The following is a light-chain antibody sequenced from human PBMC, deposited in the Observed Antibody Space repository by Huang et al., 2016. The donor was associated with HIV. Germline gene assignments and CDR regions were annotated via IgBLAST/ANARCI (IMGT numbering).Light chain of an antibody. V-gene: IGKV3-15*01. CDR1: QSIGTN. CDR2: GAS. CDR3: QHYSNWPPLT. J-gene: IGKJ4*01. Sequence: IILTQSPATLSVSPGEGATLSCRASQSIGTNLAWYQQGPGQAPRLLVYGASTRATGGPVRLSGSGAGTQVNLTLSSLQAEDFATYYCQHYSNWPPLTFGGGTKVDI.